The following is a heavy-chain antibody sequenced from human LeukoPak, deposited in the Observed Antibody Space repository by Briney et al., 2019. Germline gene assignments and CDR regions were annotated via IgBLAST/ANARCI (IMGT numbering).Heavy chain of an antibody. CDR1: GYTLISYG. CDR2: ISAYNGNT. J-gene: IGHJ4*02. Sequence: GASVKVSRKASGYTLISYGLSWVRQAPGQGREWMGWISAYNGNTNYAQKLQGRVTMTTDTSTSTAYMELRSLRSDDTAVYYCARMGPRYFDWLFAYYFDYWGQGTLVTVSS. D-gene: IGHD3-9*01. CDR3: ARMGPRYFDWLFAYYFDY. V-gene: IGHV1-18*04.